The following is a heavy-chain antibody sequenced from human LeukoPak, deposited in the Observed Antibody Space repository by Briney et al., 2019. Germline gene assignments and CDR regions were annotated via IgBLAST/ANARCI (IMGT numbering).Heavy chain of an antibody. D-gene: IGHD6-19*01. J-gene: IGHJ4*02. CDR2: IIPIFGTA. CDR3: ATAESGRSIAVAGPYYFDY. V-gene: IGHV1-69*13. CDR1: GGTFSSYA. Sequence: SVKVFCKASGGTFSSYAISWVRQAPGQGLEWMGGIIPIFGTANYAQKFQGRVTITADESTSTAYMELSSLRSEDTAVYYCATAESGRSIAVAGPYYFDYWGQGTLVTVSS.